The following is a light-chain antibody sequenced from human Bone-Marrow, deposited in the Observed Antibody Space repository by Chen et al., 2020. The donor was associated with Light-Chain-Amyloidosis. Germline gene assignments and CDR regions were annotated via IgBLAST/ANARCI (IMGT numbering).Light chain of an antibody. J-gene: IGLJ1*01. CDR3: SSYTITNTLV. V-gene: IGLV2-14*01. Sequence: QSALTQPASVSGSPGQSLTIPCPGTSSDVGGDNHVSWYQQHPDKAPKLMIYEVTNRPSWVPDRCSGSKSDNTASLTISGLQTEDEADYFCSSYTITNTLVFGSGTRVTVL. CDR2: EVT. CDR1: SSDVGGDNH.